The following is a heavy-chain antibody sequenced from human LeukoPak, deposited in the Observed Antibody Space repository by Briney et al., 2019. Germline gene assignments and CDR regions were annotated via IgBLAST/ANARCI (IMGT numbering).Heavy chain of an antibody. Sequence: GGSLRLSCAASGFTFSSYWMSWVRQAPGKGLEWVAVIWYDGSNKYYADSVKGRFTISRDNSKNTLYLQMNSLRAEDTAVYYCAREASDYDYVWGSYRETGPLDYWGQGTLVTVSS. CDR3: AREASDYDYVWGSYRETGPLDY. CDR1: GFTFSSYW. CDR2: IWYDGSNK. V-gene: IGHV3-33*08. D-gene: IGHD3-16*02. J-gene: IGHJ4*02.